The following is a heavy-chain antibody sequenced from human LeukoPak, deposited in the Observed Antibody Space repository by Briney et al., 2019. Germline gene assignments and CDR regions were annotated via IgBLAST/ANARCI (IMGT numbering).Heavy chain of an antibody. CDR1: SGSISSGVYY. Sequence: SQTLSLTCPVSSGSISSGVYYWSWIRQPPGKGLEWIGYIYYSGSTNYNPSLKSRVTISVDTSKNQFSLKLSSVTAADTAVYYCASSVASYYYYGVDVWGPGATVTVSS. J-gene: IGHJ6*02. CDR3: ASSVASYYYYGVDV. CDR2: IYYSGST. V-gene: IGHV4-61*08.